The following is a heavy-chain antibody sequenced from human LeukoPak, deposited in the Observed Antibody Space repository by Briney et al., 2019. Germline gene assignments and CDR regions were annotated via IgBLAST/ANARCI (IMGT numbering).Heavy chain of an antibody. Sequence: PLETLSLTCAVYGGSFSGYYWSWIRQPPGKGLEWIGEINHSGSTNYNPSLKSRVTISVDTSKNQFSLKLSSVTAADTAVYYCARAGSQRRRYSSGWYGGIDYFDYWGQGTLVTVSS. CDR2: INHSGST. D-gene: IGHD6-19*01. CDR3: ARAGSQRRRYSSGWYGGIDYFDY. CDR1: GGSFSGYY. V-gene: IGHV4-34*01. J-gene: IGHJ4*02.